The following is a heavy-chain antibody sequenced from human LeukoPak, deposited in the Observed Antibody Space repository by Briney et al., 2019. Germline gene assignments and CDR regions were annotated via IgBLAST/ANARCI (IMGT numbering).Heavy chain of an antibody. Sequence: SQTLSLTCTVSGFSMSSGSYYWRWIRQPAGKGLEWIGRIYTSGSTNYNPSLTSRVTISVDTSKNQFSLKLSSVTAADTAVYYCARDSGYSYVFDYWGQGTLVTVSS. CDR3: ARDSGYSYVFDY. J-gene: IGHJ4*02. D-gene: IGHD5-18*01. CDR2: IYTSGST. CDR1: GFSMSSGSYY. V-gene: IGHV4-61*02.